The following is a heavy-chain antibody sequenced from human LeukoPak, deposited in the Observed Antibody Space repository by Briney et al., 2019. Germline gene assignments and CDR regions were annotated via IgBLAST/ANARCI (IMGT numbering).Heavy chain of an antibody. D-gene: IGHD5-18*01. V-gene: IGHV4-4*07. CDR2: IYTSGST. Sequence: PSETLSLTCTVSGGSISSSYWSWIRQPAGKGLEWIGRIYTSGSTNYNPSLKSRVTMSADTSKNQFSLNLSSLTAAETAVYYCARGNEYTYGNFFDYWGQGILVTVSS. CDR3: ARGNEYTYGNFFDY. CDR1: GGSISSSY. J-gene: IGHJ4*02.